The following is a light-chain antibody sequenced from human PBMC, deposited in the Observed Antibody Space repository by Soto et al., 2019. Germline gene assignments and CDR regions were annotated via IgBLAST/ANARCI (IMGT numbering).Light chain of an antibody. Sequence: DIQMTQSPSSLSASVGDRVTITCRTSQSISTYLNWHQQKPGKAPKVLIYTASNLQNGVPSRFSGSGSGTEFTLTISRLQPDDFATYYCQQYNSYPRTFGQGTKVEIK. CDR3: QQYNSYPRT. CDR1: QSISTY. CDR2: TAS. J-gene: IGKJ1*01. V-gene: IGKV1-39*01.